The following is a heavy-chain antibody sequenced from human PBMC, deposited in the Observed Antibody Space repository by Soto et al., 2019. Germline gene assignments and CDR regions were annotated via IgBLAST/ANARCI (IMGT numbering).Heavy chain of an antibody. D-gene: IGHD3-3*01. CDR1: GFTFSSYW. CDR3: ARDGDTHRWSGTPPGWFDP. V-gene: IGHV3-74*01. J-gene: IGHJ5*02. Sequence: PGGSLRLSCAASGFTFSSYWMHWVRQAPGKGLVWVSRINSDGSSTSYADSVKGRFTISRDNAKNTLYLQMNSLRAEDTAVYYCARDGDTHRWSGTPPGWFDPWGQGTLVTVSS. CDR2: INSDGSST.